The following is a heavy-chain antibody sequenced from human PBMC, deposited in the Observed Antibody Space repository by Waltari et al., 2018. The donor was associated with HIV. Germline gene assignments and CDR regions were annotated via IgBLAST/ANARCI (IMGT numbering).Heavy chain of an antibody. CDR1: GFTFSSYA. CDR2: ISGSGGST. J-gene: IGHJ4*02. V-gene: IGHV3-23*01. D-gene: IGHD2-2*02. Sequence: EVQLLESGGGLVQPGGSLRLSCAASGFTFSSYAMSWVRQAPGKGLEWVSGISGSGGSTYYADSVKGRFTISRDNSKNTLYLQMNSLRAEDTAVYYCATLGDCSSTSCYTFDYWGQGTLVTVSS. CDR3: ATLGDCSSTSCYTFDY.